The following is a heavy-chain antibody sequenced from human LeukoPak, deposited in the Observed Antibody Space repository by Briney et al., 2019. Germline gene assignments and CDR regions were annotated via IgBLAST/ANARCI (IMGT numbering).Heavy chain of an antibody. Sequence: PGGSLRLSCAAPGFTFSDYYMSWIRQAPGKGLGWGAYITSIGDDVYYADSVKGRFTISRDNAKNALFLRMSSLRVEDTATYYCASDIVATSGDFWGQGTLVSVSS. CDR2: ITSIGDDV. V-gene: IGHV3-11*01. J-gene: IGHJ4*02. CDR1: GFTFSDYY. CDR3: ASDIVATSGDF. D-gene: IGHD5-12*01.